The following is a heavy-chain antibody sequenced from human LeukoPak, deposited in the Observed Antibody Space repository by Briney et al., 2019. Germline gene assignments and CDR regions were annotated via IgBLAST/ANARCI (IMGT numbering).Heavy chain of an antibody. CDR2: IYYSGST. V-gene: IGHV4-31*03. D-gene: IGHD4-17*01. Sequence: NPSETLSLTCTVSGGSISSGGYYWSWIRQHPGKGLEWIGYIYYSGSTYYNPSLKSRVTISLDRSKNQFSLKLSSVTAADTAVYYCARDLNYGDYVPYWGQGTLVTVSS. J-gene: IGHJ4*02. CDR1: GGSISSGGYY. CDR3: ARDLNYGDYVPY.